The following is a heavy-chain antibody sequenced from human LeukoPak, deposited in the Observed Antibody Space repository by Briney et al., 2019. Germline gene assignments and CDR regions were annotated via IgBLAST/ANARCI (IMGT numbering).Heavy chain of an antibody. Sequence: SVKVSCKASGGTFSSYAISWVRQAPGQGLEWMGGTIPIFGTANYAQKFQGRVTMTRNTSISTAYMELSSLRSEDTAVYYCARGPQILLWFGELSKYNWFDPWGQGTLVTVSS. J-gene: IGHJ5*02. CDR2: TIPIFGTA. V-gene: IGHV1-69*05. D-gene: IGHD3-10*01. CDR1: GGTFSSYA. CDR3: ARGPQILLWFGELSKYNWFDP.